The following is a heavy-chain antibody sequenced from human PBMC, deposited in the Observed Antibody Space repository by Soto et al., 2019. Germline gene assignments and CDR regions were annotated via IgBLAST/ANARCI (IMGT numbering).Heavy chain of an antibody. Sequence: PSETLSLTCTVSGGSISSYYWSWIRQPPGKGLEWIGYIYYSGSTNYNPSLKSRVTISVDTSKNQFSLKLSSVTAADTAVYYCARRPEYSSSWHFDYSGQGTLVTVSS. CDR2: IYYSGST. J-gene: IGHJ4*02. V-gene: IGHV4-59*08. CDR3: ARRPEYSSSWHFDY. CDR1: GGSISSYY. D-gene: IGHD6-13*01.